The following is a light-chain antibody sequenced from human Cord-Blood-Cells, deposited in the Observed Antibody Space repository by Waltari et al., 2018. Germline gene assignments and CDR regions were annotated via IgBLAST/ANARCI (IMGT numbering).Light chain of an antibody. CDR2: AVS. Sequence: QSALTQPASVSGSPGQSITISCTGTSSDVGGYNYVSWYQQHPGKAPKLMFYAVSQRPSVVSNRFSGSKSGNAASMTFSRQHAEDEADYCCTSYRSSSTLVFGGGTKLTVL. CDR1: SSDVGGYNY. V-gene: IGLV2-14*01. CDR3: TSYRSSSTLV. J-gene: IGLJ3*02.